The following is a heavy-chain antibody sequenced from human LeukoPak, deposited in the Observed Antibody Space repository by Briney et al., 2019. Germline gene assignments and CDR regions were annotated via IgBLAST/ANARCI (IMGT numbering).Heavy chain of an antibody. CDR2: VSFSSTYI. CDR3: ARQRLGYYLDS. CDR1: GFRFTDYT. V-gene: IGHV3-21*01. Sequence: GGSLRLSCAASGFRFTDYTMNWVRQAPGKGLEWVSSVSFSSTYIYYADSVKGRFTVSRDNAKNSLYLQMNSLGDGDTAVYYCARQRLGYYLDSWGQGTLVTVSP. D-gene: IGHD5-24*01. J-gene: IGHJ4*02.